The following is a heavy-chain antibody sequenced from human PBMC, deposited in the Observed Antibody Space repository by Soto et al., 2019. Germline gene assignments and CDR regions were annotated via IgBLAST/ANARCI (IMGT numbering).Heavy chain of an antibody. J-gene: IGHJ4*02. V-gene: IGHV2-5*01. Sequence: SGPTLVNPTQTLTLTCTFSGFSLSTSGVGVGWIRQPPGKALEWLALIYWNDDKRYSPSLKSRLTITKDTSKNQVVLTMTNMDPVDTATYYCAQQAGYGDPHYFDYWGQGTLVTVSS. D-gene: IGHD4-17*01. CDR1: GFSLSTSGVG. CDR2: IYWNDDK. CDR3: AQQAGYGDPHYFDY.